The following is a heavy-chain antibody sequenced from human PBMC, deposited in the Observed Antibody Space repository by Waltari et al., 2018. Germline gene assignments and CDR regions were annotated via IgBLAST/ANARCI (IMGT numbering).Heavy chain of an antibody. CDR3: TILGY. Sequence: EVQLVESGGGLVKPGGSLRLSCAASGFTFSNAWMSWVRQAPGKGLEWVGRIKSKTDGATADYAAPVKGRFTISRDDSRNTLYLQMDSLKTEDTAVYYCTILGYWGQGTLVTVSS. J-gene: IGHJ4*02. CDR2: IKSKTDGATA. V-gene: IGHV3-15*01. CDR1: GFTFSNAW.